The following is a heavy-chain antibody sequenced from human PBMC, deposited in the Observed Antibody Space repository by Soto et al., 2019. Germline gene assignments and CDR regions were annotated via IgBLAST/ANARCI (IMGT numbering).Heavy chain of an antibody. CDR3: ARVRYYYDSSGYLY. Sequence: SETLSLTCAVSCGSISSGGYSWSWIRQPPGKGLEWIGYIYHSGSTYYNPSLKSRVTISVDRSKNQFSLKLSSVTAADTAVYYCARVRYYYDSSGYLYWGQGTLVTVSS. J-gene: IGHJ4*02. D-gene: IGHD3-22*01. V-gene: IGHV4-30-2*01. CDR2: IYHSGST. CDR1: CGSISSGGYS.